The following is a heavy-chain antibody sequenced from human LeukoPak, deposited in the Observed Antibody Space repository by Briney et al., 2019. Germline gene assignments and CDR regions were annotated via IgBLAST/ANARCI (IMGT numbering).Heavy chain of an antibody. V-gene: IGHV3-53*01. D-gene: IGHD3-22*01. CDR2: IYSGGSI. J-gene: IGHJ4*02. CDR1: GFTVSSSY. CDR3: ARGHSSGNPDPFDS. Sequence: PGGSLRLSCAASGFTVSSSYMSWVRQAPGKGLEWVSVIYSGGSIHYAGFVKGRFTISRDNAKNTLYLQMNSLRADDTAVYYCARGHSSGNPDPFDSWGQGTLVIVSS.